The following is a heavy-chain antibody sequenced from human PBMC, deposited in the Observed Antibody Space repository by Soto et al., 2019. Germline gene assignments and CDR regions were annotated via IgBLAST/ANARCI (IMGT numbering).Heavy chain of an antibody. CDR2: INPSGGST. Sequence: QVQLVQSGAEVKKPGASVKVSCKASGYTFTSYYMHWVRQAPGQGLEWMGIINPSGGSTSYAQKFQGRVPMTRDKSTSTVYMGLSSLRSEDTAVYYCAREQQLVLSPHFDYWGQGTLVTVSS. D-gene: IGHD6-13*01. J-gene: IGHJ4*02. CDR1: GYTFTSYY. CDR3: AREQQLVLSPHFDY. V-gene: IGHV1-46*03.